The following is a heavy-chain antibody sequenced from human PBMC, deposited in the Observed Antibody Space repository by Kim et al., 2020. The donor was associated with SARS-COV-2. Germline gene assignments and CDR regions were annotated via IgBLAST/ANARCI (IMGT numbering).Heavy chain of an antibody. CDR2: INPNSGGT. CDR1: GYTFTGYY. D-gene: IGHD6-13*01. J-gene: IGHJ4*02. Sequence: ASVKVSCKASGYTFTGYYMHWVRQAPGQGLEWMGWINPNSGGTNYAQKFQGRVTMTRDTSISTAYMELSRLRSDDTAVYYCARDRGVAAGVGYWGQGTLVTVSS. V-gene: IGHV1-2*02. CDR3: ARDRGVAAGVGY.